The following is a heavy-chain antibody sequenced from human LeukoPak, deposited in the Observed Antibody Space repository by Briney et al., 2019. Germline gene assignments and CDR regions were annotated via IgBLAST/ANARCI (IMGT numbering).Heavy chain of an antibody. J-gene: IGHJ4*02. D-gene: IGHD4-17*01. V-gene: IGHV4-61*01. Sequence: SETLSLTCTVSGGSVSSGSYYWSWIRQPPGKGLEWIGHIYYSGSTNYNPSLKSRVIISVDTSKNQFSLKLSSVAAADTAVYYCARDYGDYFDYWGQGTLVTVSS. CDR1: GGSVSSGSYY. CDR2: IYYSGST. CDR3: ARDYGDYFDY.